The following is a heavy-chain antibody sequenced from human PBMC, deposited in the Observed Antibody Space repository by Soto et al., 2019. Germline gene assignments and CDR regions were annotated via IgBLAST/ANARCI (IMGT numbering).Heavy chain of an antibody. Sequence: QVQLQESGPGLVKPSQTLSLTCTVSGGSISSGDYYWSWIRQPPGKGLEWIGYIYYSGSTYYNPSLRKRVTISVDTAKEQFSLKLSTVTAADTAVFYCARLFAYYDKEPGAFDIWGQGTMVTVSS. J-gene: IGHJ3*02. CDR3: ARLFAYYDKEPGAFDI. CDR2: IYYSGST. V-gene: IGHV4-30-4*01. D-gene: IGHD3-16*01. CDR1: GGSISSGDYY.